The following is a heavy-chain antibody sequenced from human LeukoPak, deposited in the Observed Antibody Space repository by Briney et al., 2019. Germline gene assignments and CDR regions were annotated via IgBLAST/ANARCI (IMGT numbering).Heavy chain of an antibody. Sequence: ASVKVSCKASGYTFTGYYMHWVRQAPGQGLEWMGWINPNSGGTNYAQKFQGRVTMTRDTSISTAYMELSRLRSDDTAVYYCARDSGSYGGGGYWGQGTLVTVSS. CDR3: ARDSGSYGGGGY. CDR1: GYTFTGYY. D-gene: IGHD1-26*01. CDR2: INPNSGGT. V-gene: IGHV1-2*02. J-gene: IGHJ4*02.